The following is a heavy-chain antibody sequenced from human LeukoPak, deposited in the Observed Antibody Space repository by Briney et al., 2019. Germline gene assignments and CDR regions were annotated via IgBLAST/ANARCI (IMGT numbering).Heavy chain of an antibody. CDR3: TTYGGLVRGYFDY. V-gene: IGHV3-73*01. CDR2: IRSKANSYAT. CDR1: AFTFSGSA. D-gene: IGHD6-19*01. J-gene: IGHJ4*02. Sequence: PGGSLRLSCAASAFTFSGSAMHRVRQASGKGLEWVGRIRSKANSYATAYVASVKGRFTISRDDSKNTAYLQMNSLKTEDTAVYYCTTYGGLVRGYFDYWGQGTLVTVSS.